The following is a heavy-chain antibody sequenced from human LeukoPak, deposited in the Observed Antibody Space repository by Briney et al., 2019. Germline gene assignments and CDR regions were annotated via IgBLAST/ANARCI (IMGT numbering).Heavy chain of an antibody. Sequence: PSETLSLTCTISGASINGYYWSWIRQPAGKGLEWIGRIYGSGSTNYNPSLESRVTVSSDTSKNHFSLQLRSVTAADTAVYYCSSDMVRDTLMYWFDPWGPGILVTVSS. CDR1: GASINGYY. CDR3: SSDMVRDTLMYWFDP. CDR2: IYGSGST. D-gene: IGHD3-10*01. J-gene: IGHJ5*02. V-gene: IGHV4-4*07.